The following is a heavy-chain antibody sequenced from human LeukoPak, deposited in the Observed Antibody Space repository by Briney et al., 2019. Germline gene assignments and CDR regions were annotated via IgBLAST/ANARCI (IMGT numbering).Heavy chain of an antibody. CDR1: GYTFTSYG. CDR2: INPSGGST. V-gene: IGHV1-46*01. D-gene: IGHD3-9*01. J-gene: IGHJ5*02. Sequence: ASVTVSCKASGYTFTSYGISWVRQAPGQGLEWMGIINPSGGSTSYAQKFQGRVTMTRDTFISTGYMELSRLRSDDTAVYYCARVYDILTGYSDWFDPWGQGTLVTVSS. CDR3: ARVYDILTGYSDWFDP.